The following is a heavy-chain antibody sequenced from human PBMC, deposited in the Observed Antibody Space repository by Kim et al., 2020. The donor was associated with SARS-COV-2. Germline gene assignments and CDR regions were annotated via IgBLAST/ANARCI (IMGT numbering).Heavy chain of an antibody. V-gene: IGHV3-15*01. CDR3: TTQDYNFWSGYYNNWFDP. CDR2: IKTKTDGGTT. D-gene: IGHD3-3*01. J-gene: IGHJ5*02. Sequence: GGSLRLSCAASGFTFSNAWMSWVRQAPGKGLEWVGRIKTKTDGGTTDYAAPVTGRFTISRDDSKNTVYLQMNSLKTEDTAVYYCTTQDYNFWSGYYNNWFDPWGQGTPVTVSS. CDR1: GFTFSNAW.